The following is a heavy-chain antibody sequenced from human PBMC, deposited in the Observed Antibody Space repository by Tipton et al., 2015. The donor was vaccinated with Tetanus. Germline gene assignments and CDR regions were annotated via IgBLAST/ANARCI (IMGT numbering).Heavy chain of an antibody. J-gene: IGHJ4*02. CDR3: TRGIRRAFCSGGSCQTFDS. CDR2: INEDGSEA. Sequence: SLRLSCAASGFIFSSCGIHWVRQAPGKGLEWVANINEDGSEAYHVVAVKGRFTISRDNANNSLYLQMNSLRAEDTAVYYCTRGIRRAFCSGGSCQTFDSWGLGTLVTVTS. V-gene: IGHV3-7*01. CDR1: GFIFSSCG. D-gene: IGHD2-15*01.